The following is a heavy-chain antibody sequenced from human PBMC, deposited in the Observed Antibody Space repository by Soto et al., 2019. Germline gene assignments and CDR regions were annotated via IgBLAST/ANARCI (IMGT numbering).Heavy chain of an antibody. CDR2: LYYVGT. CDR3: VRELGLSARPGDKYYYYALDV. CDR1: GVSVSNSTHS. D-gene: IGHD2-21*01. J-gene: IGHJ6*02. V-gene: IGHV4-61*01. Sequence: PSETVSLTCEVSGVSVSNSTHSWTWMRQAPGKGLEWIGFLYYVGTSYTPSLKSRLTTALDTTKNQISLNLSTVTAADTAVYYCVRELGLSARPGDKYYYYALDVWGQGITVTVSS.